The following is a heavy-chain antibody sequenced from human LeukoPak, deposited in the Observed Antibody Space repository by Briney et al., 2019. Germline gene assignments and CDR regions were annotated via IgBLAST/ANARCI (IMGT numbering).Heavy chain of an antibody. CDR2: INPNSSGT. J-gene: IGHJ4*02. V-gene: IGHV1-2*02. CDR3: ASWGMTSSSIVY. CDR1: GYTFTGYY. D-gene: IGHD6-6*01. Sequence: ASVKVSCKASGYTFTGYYMHWVRQAPGQGLEWMGWINPNSSGTNYAQKFQGRVTMTRDTSISTAYMELSRLRSDDTAVYYCASWGMTSSSIVYWGQGTLVTVSS.